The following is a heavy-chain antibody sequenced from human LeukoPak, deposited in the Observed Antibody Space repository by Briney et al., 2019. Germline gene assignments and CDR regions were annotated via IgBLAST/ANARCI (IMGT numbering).Heavy chain of an antibody. CDR2: ISYDGSNK. CDR3: AKGPAMVRGTFDP. CDR1: GFTFSSYG. V-gene: IGHV3-30*18. Sequence: GGSLRLSCAASGFTFSSYGIHRVRQAPGKGLEWVAVISYDGSNKYYADSVKGRFTISRDNSKNTLYLQMNSLRAEDTAVYYCAKGPAMVRGTFDPWGQGTLVTVSS. D-gene: IGHD3-10*01. J-gene: IGHJ5*02.